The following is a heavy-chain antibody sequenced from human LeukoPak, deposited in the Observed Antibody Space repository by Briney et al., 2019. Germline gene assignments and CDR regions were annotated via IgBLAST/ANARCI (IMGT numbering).Heavy chain of an antibody. V-gene: IGHV4-39*01. D-gene: IGHD4-17*01. CDR1: GGSVSSSGYY. CDR2: IYHSGST. CDR3: ARHRGDFGDSRGNFDS. Sequence: WETLSLTCTVSGGSVSSSGYYWGWIRQPPGKGLEWIGNIYHSGSTYYTPSLKSRVTISVDTSKNQSSLNLSSVTAADTAVYYCARHRGDFGDSRGNFDSWGQGTLVTVSS. J-gene: IGHJ4*02.